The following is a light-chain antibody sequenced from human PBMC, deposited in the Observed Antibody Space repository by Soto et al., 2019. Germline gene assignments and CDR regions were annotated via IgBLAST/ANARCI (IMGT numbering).Light chain of an antibody. CDR3: QQYHIYSGT. J-gene: IGKJ1*01. V-gene: IGKV1-5*03. CDR2: KAS. CDR1: QTIDSW. Sequence: DIKMTQSPSTLSASVGDRVTITCRASQTIDSWLAWYQQGPGKPPNLLIYKASTLASGVPSRFSGSGSGTEFTLTINSLQPDDFATYYCQQYHIYSGTFGQGTKG.